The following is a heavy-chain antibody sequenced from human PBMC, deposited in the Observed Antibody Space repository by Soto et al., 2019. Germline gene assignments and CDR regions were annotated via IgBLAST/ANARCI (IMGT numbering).Heavy chain of an antibody. CDR3: ARKGIPGSSSDDAFDI. D-gene: IGHD6-6*01. Sequence: ASVKVSCKASGYTFTSYAMHWVRQAPGQRLEWMGWINAGNGNTKYSQKFQGRVTITRDTSASTAYMELSSLRSEDTAVYYCARKGIPGSSSDDAFDIWGQGTMVTVSS. CDR1: GYTFTSYA. CDR2: INAGNGNT. J-gene: IGHJ3*02. V-gene: IGHV1-3*01.